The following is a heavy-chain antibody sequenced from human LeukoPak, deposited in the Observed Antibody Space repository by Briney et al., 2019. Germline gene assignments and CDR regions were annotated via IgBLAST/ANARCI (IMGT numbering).Heavy chain of an antibody. D-gene: IGHD5-18*01. J-gene: IGHJ4*02. CDR2: IPIFGTA. Sequence: IPIFGTANYAQKFQGRVTITADESTSTAYMELSSLRSEDTAVYYCARDRDWAGYSYGFYYWGQETLVTVSS. V-gene: IGHV1-69*01. CDR3: ARDRDWAGYSYGFYY.